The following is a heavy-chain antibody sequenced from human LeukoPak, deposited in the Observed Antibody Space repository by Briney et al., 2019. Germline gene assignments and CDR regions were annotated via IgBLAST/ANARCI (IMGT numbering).Heavy chain of an antibody. Sequence: SVKVSCKASGATFSSYAITWVRQAPGQGLEWMGRIIPIFGTANYAQKFQGRVTITRNTSISTADMELSSLRSEDTAVYYCARVHHPPSYYDFWSGYYTYYYYYMDVWGKGTTVTVSS. D-gene: IGHD3-3*01. J-gene: IGHJ6*03. CDR3: ARVHHPPSYYDFWSGYYTYYYYYMDV. CDR1: GATFSSYA. CDR2: IIPIFGTA. V-gene: IGHV1-69*05.